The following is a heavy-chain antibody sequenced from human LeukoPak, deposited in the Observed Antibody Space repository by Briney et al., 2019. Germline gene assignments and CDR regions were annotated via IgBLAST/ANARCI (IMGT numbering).Heavy chain of an antibody. CDR3: ARERVAGGRQFDY. V-gene: IGHV4-59*12. J-gene: IGHJ4*02. Sequence: SETLSLTCAVYGGSFSGYYWSWIRQPPGKGLEWIGYIYYSGSTKYNPSLKSRVTISVDTSKNQFSLKLSSVTAADTAVYYCARERVAGGRQFDYWGQGTLVTVSS. CDR2: IYYSGST. CDR1: GGSFSGYY. D-gene: IGHD2-15*01.